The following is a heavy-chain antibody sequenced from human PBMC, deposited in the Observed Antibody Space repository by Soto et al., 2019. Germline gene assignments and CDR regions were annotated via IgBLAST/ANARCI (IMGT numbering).Heavy chain of an antibody. D-gene: IGHD2-8*01. CDR1: GDSITSNNYY. CDR2: IYYTGST. CDR3: ARHPGYAVPTVYATHYFNY. Sequence: QLQLQESGPGLVKPSETLSLTCTVSGDSITSNNYYCGWIRQPPGKGVEWIGRIYYTGSTYYNPSLKSRVTMSGDTSKSQFSLKLSSVTAADTAVYFCARHPGYAVPTVYATHYFNYWGQGILVTVST. J-gene: IGHJ4*02. V-gene: IGHV4-39*01.